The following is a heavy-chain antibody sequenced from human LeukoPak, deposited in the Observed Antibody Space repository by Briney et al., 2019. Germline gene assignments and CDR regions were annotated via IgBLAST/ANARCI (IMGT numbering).Heavy chain of an antibody. D-gene: IGHD6-19*01. CDR3: AREEAVAGYYYYYGMDV. V-gene: IGHV1-2*02. J-gene: IGHJ6*02. CDR2: INPNSGGT. CDR1: GYTFTGYY. Sequence: ASVKVSCKASGYTFTGYYMHWVRQAPGQGLEWMGWINPNSGGTNYAQKFQGRVTMTRDTSISTAYMELSRLRSDDTAVYYCAREEAVAGYYYYYGMDVWGQGTTVTVSS.